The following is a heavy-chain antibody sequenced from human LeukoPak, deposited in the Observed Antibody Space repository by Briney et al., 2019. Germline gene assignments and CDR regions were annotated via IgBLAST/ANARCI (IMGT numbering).Heavy chain of an antibody. V-gene: IGHV4-34*01. J-gene: IGHJ4*01. CDR1: NGSFSNFY. CDR2: INHSGDT. Sequence: PSETLSLTCAVYNGSFSNFYWSWIRQAPGKGLEWIGEINHSGDTNYNPSLKSRVTISVDTSKNQFFLKLTSMTAADTAVYYCARPRRYDFWSGYSDWGHGTLVTVSS. D-gene: IGHD3-3*01. CDR3: ARPRRYDFWSGYSD.